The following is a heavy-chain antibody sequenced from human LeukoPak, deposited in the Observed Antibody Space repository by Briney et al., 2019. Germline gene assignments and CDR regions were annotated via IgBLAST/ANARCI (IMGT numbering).Heavy chain of an antibody. CDR1: AYTFTVYY. V-gene: IGHV1-2*02. J-gene: IGHJ4*02. D-gene: IGHD6-19*01. CDR3: ASEGSGWYGNFDY. Sequence: GASVKLSCKASAYTFTVYYMHLVRQAPGQGLEWMGWINPDSGGTNYAQKFQGRVTMTRDTSISTAYMEVSRLRSDDTAVYYCASEGSGWYGNFDYWGQGTLVTVSS. CDR2: INPDSGGT.